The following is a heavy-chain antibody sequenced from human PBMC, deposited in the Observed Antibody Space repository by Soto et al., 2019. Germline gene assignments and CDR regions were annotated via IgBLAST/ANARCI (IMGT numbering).Heavy chain of an antibody. CDR3: ARDYGYYYDSSGSLGAFDI. CDR1: GGTFSSYA. CDR2: IIPIFGTA. V-gene: IGHV1-69*13. J-gene: IGHJ3*02. Sequence: SVKVSCKASGGTFSSYAISWVRQAPGQGLEWMGGIIPIFGTANYAQKFQGRVTITADESTSTAYMELSSLRSEDTAVYYCARDYGYYYDSSGSLGAFDIWGQGTMVTVSS. D-gene: IGHD3-22*01.